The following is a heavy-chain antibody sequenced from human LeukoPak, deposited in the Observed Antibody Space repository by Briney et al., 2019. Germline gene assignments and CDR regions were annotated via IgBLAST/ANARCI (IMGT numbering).Heavy chain of an antibody. Sequence: GASVKVSCKASGGTFSSYAISWVRQAPGQGLEWMGGIIPIFGTANYAQKFQGRVTITADESTSTAYMELSSLRSEDTAVYYCARGSRIVVIPFDYWGQGTLVTVSS. V-gene: IGHV1-69*01. J-gene: IGHJ4*02. D-gene: IGHD2-21*01. CDR1: GGTFSSYA. CDR2: IIPIFGTA. CDR3: ARGSRIVVIPFDY.